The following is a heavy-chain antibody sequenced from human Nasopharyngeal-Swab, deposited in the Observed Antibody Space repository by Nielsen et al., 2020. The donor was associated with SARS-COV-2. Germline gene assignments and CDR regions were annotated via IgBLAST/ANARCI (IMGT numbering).Heavy chain of an antibody. V-gene: IGHV3-72*01. CDR2: TRNKANSYTT. Sequence: GGSLRLSCAASGFTFSDHYMDWVRQAPGKGLEWVGRTRNKANSYTTEYAASVKGRFTISRDDSKNSLYLQMNSLKTEDTAVYYCASVRDGYNTLFDYWGQGTLVTVSS. CDR3: ASVRDGYNTLFDY. D-gene: IGHD5-24*01. J-gene: IGHJ4*02. CDR1: GFTFSDHY.